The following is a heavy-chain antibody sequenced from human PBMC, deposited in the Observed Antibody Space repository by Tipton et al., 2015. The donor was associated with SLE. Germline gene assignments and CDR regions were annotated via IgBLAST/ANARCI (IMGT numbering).Heavy chain of an antibody. J-gene: IGHJ4*02. Sequence: GSLRLSCAASGFTVSSNYMSWVRQAPGKGLEWVSVIYSGGSTYYADSVKGRFTISRDNAKNTLYLQIDSLRPEDTAVYYCATAATSLFESWGQGTLVTVSS. CDR1: GFTVSSNY. CDR3: ATAATSLFES. CDR2: IYSGGST. V-gene: IGHV3-53*01. D-gene: IGHD6-25*01.